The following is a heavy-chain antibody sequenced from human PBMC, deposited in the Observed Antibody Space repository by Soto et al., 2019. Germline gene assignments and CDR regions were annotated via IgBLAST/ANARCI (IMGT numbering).Heavy chain of an antibody. CDR2: IYYSGST. Sequence: SETLSLTCTVSGGSISSYYWSWIRQPPGKGLEWIGYIYYSGSTNYNPSLKSRVTISVDTSKNQFSLKLSSVTAADTAVYYCAKGIPYGDYTHYYYYMDVWGKGTTVTVSS. CDR1: GGSISSYY. V-gene: IGHV4-59*01. CDR3: AKGIPYGDYTHYYYYMDV. D-gene: IGHD4-17*01. J-gene: IGHJ6*03.